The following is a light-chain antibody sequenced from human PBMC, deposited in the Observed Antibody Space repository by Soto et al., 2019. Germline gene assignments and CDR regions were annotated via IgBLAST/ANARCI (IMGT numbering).Light chain of an antibody. V-gene: IGLV2-11*01. J-gene: IGLJ1*01. CDR1: SSDVGGYNY. Sequence: SALTQPRSVSGSPGQSVTISCTGTSSDVGGYNYVSWYQQHPGKAPKLMIYDVSKRPSGVPDRFSGSKSGNTASLTISGLQAEDEADYYCCSYAGSYFYVFGTGTKATVL. CDR3: CSYAGSYFYV. CDR2: DVS.